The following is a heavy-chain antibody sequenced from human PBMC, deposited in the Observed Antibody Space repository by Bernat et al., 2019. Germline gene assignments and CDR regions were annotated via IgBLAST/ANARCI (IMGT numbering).Heavy chain of an antibody. D-gene: IGHD3-3*01. V-gene: IGHV4-59*01. CDR3: ARVHYDFWSGFYVVAFDI. Sequence: QEQLQESGPGLVKPSETLSLTCTVSGGSISSYYWSWIRQPPGKGLEWIGYIYYSGSTNYNPSLKSRVTISVDTSKNQFSLKLSSVTAADTAVYYCARVHYDFWSGFYVVAFDIWGQGTMVTVSS. J-gene: IGHJ3*02. CDR2: IYYSGST. CDR1: GGSISSYY.